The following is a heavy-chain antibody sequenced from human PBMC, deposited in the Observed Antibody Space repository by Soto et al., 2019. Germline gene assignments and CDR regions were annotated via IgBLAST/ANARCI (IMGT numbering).Heavy chain of an antibody. J-gene: IGHJ6*02. CDR3: ARGVDAGVDV. CDR2: MSPNSGAT. CDR1: GYTFTTYD. V-gene: IGHV1-8*01. D-gene: IGHD1-1*01. Sequence: ASVKVSCKASGYTFTTYDINWVRQATGQGLEWLGWMSPNSGATGYAQKFQGRVTMTRDTSMTTAYMELSNLRSEDTAMYYCARGVDAGVDVWGQGTTVTVSS.